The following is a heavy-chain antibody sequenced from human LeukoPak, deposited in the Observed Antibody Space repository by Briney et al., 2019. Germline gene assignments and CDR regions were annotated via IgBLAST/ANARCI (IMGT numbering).Heavy chain of an antibody. CDR2: INPNSGGT. D-gene: IGHD1-26*01. J-gene: IGHJ6*03. Sequence: ASVKVSCKASGYTFTGYYMHWVRQAPGQGLEWMGWINPNSGGTNYAQKFQGRVTMTRDTSISTAYMELSRLRSDDTAVYYCARRGSYGYYYYMDVWGKGTTVTVSS. CDR3: ARRGSYGYYYYMDV. V-gene: IGHV1-2*02. CDR1: GYTFTGYY.